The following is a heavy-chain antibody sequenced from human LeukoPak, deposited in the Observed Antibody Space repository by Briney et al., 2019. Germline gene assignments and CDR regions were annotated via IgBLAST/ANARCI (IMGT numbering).Heavy chain of an antibody. CDR2: ISGSGGST. V-gene: IGHV3-23*01. Sequence: GGSLRLSCAASGFTFSSYAMNWVRQAPGKGLEWVSGISGSGGSTYYADSVKGRFTISRDNSKNTLYLQMNSLRAEDTAIYYCATDKMHSGSWYGNWFDPWGQGTLVTVSS. J-gene: IGHJ5*02. D-gene: IGHD6-13*01. CDR1: GFTFSSYA. CDR3: ATDKMHSGSWYGNWFDP.